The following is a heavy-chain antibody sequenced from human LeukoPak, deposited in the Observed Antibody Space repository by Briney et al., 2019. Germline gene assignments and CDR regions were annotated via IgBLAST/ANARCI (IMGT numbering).Heavy chain of an antibody. Sequence: SETLSLTCTVSGGSISSGSYYWSWIRQPAGKGLEWIGYIYYSGSTNYNPSLKSRVTISVDTSKNQFSLKLSSVTAADTAVYYCAGVDTALPTGYYFDYWGQGTLVTVSS. J-gene: IGHJ4*02. D-gene: IGHD5-18*01. CDR1: GGSISSGSYY. CDR3: AGVDTALPTGYYFDY. CDR2: IYYSGST. V-gene: IGHV4-61*10.